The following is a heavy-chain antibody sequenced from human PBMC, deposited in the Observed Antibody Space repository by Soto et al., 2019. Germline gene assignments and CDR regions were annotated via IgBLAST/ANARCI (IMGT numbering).Heavy chain of an antibody. D-gene: IGHD3-3*01. Sequence: SETLSLTCTVSGFSISSYCWSWISQPPGKGLEWIGYIYYSGSTNYNPSLKSRVTISVDTSKNQFSLKLSSVTAADTAVYYCARARVFGVVTRYYYYMDVWGKGTTVTVSS. CDR2: IYYSGST. V-gene: IGHV4-59*01. CDR1: GFSISSYC. J-gene: IGHJ6*03. CDR3: ARARVFGVVTRYYYYMDV.